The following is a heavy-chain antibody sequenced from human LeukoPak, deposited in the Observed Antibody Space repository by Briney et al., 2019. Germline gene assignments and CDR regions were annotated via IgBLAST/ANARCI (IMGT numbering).Heavy chain of an antibody. Sequence: SETLSLTCTVSGGSISSYYWSWIRQPPGKGLEWIGYIYYSGSTNYNPSLKSRVTISVDTSKNQFSLKLSSVTAADTAVYYCARQPAAAGSVLLYYFDYWGQGTLVTVSS. CDR1: GGSISSYY. J-gene: IGHJ4*02. CDR2: IYYSGST. V-gene: IGHV4-59*08. D-gene: IGHD6-13*01. CDR3: ARQPAAAGSVLLYYFDY.